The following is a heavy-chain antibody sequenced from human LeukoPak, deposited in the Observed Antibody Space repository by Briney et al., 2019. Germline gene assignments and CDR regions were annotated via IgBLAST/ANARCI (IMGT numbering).Heavy chain of an antibody. D-gene: IGHD3-10*01. CDR2: TYYRSRWGN. V-gene: IGHV6-1*01. J-gene: IGHJ4*02. Sequence: SQTLSLTCAISGDSVSNNIATWNWVRQSPSRGLEWLRRTYYRSRWGNDYAISVKSRITIKPDTSRNQFSLQLNSVTPEDTAEYYCVRDSDDYYWALDFWGQGTPVTVSS. CDR3: VRDSDDYYWALDF. CDR1: GDSVSNNIAT.